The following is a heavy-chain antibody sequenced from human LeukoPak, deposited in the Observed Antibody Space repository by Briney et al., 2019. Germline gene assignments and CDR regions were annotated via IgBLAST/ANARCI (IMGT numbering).Heavy chain of an antibody. J-gene: IGHJ6*02. CDR2: ITPILGIA. V-gene: IGHV1-69*04. CDR1: GGTFSSYA. CDR3: ARYCYGSGSYYNSSYYYYGMDV. D-gene: IGHD3-10*01. Sequence: ASVKVSCKASGGTFSSYAISWVRQAPGQGLEWMGRITPILGIANYAQKFQGRVTITADKSTSTAYMELSSLRSEDTAVYYCARYCYGSGSYYNSSYYYYGMDVWGQGTTVTVSS.